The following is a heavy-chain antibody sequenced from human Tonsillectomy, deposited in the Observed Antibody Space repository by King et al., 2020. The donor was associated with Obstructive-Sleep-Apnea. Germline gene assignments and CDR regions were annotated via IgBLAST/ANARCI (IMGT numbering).Heavy chain of an antibody. CDR3: ARDRYYYDSSGYSYYYYGMDV. V-gene: IGHV3-30*04. D-gene: IGHD3-22*01. J-gene: IGHJ6*02. CDR1: GFTFSSYA. Sequence: QLVQSGGGVVQPGRSLRLSCAASGFTFSSYAMHWVRQAPGKGLEWVAVISYDGSNKYYADSVKGRFTISRDNSKNTLYLQMNSLRAEDTAVYYCARDRYYYDSSGYSYYYYGMDVWGQGTTVTVSS. CDR2: ISYDGSNK.